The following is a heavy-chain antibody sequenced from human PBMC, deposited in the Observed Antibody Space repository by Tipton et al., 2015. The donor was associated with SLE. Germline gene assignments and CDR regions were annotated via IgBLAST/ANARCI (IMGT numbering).Heavy chain of an antibody. Sequence: TLSLTCTVSGGSISGYYWSWIRQPAGGGLEWIGRIYTNENTNYNPSLKSRVTMSLDTSKKQFSLKLSSVTAADTAVYYCARGPDRGYHFDYWGQGTLVTVSS. CDR1: GGSISGYY. D-gene: IGHD3-10*01. V-gene: IGHV4-4*07. CDR3: ARGPDRGYHFDY. J-gene: IGHJ4*02. CDR2: IYTNENT.